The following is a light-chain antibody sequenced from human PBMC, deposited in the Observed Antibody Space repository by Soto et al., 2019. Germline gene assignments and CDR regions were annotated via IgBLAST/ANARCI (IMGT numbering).Light chain of an antibody. CDR3: QQYNNWPHT. CDR2: GSS. Sequence: DIVMTQSPGTLSVSPGGRATLSCRASQSVNINLAWYQHKPGQSPRLLVYGSSTRATGLPARFSGRGSGTEFTLTISSLHFEDFAVYYCQQYNNWPHTFGQGTKLEIK. CDR1: QSVNIN. J-gene: IGKJ2*01. V-gene: IGKV3-15*01.